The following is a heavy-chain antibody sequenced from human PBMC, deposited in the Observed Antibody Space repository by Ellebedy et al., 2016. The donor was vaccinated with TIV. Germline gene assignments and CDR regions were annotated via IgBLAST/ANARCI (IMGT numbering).Heavy chain of an antibody. D-gene: IGHD1-1*01. CDR2: IKSKTDGGTT. CDR1: GFAFSNAW. Sequence: PGGSLRLSCAASGFAFSNAWMHWVRQAPGKGLEWVGHIKSKTDGGTTDYAAPVKGRLTISRDDSKNTLYLQMNSLKTEDTAVYYCTLESLERPFDYWGQGTLVSVSS. CDR3: TLESLERPFDY. J-gene: IGHJ4*02. V-gene: IGHV3-15*01.